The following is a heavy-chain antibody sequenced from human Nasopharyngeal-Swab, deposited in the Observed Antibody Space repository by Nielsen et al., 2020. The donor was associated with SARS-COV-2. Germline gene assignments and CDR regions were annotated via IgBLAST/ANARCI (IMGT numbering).Heavy chain of an antibody. CDR1: GGTFSSYS. J-gene: IGHJ6*02. D-gene: IGHD6-6*01. CDR2: IIPIFGTA. CDR3: AREWYSSSVYSYGMDV. Sequence: SVQVSCKASGGTFSSYSISWVRQDPAQALEWMGGIIPIFGTANYAQKFQGRVTITADESTSTAYMELSSLRSEDTTVYYCAREWYSSSVYSYGMDVWGQGTTVTVSS. V-gene: IGHV1-69*13.